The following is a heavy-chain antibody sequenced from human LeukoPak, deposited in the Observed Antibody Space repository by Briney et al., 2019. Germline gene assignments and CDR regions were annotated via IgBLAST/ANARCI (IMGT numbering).Heavy chain of an antibody. Sequence: SETLSLTCTVSGGSISSYYWSWIRQPPGKGLEWIGYIYYSGSTNYNPSLKSRVTISVDRSKNQFSLKLSSVTAADTAVYYCARDGCSSTSCYGPAQGWFDPWGQGTLVTVSS. D-gene: IGHD2-2*01. J-gene: IGHJ5*02. V-gene: IGHV4-59*12. CDR2: IYYSGST. CDR3: ARDGCSSTSCYGPAQGWFDP. CDR1: GGSISSYY.